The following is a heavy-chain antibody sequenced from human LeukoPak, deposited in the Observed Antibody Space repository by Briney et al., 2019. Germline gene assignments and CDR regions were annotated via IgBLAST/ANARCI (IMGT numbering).Heavy chain of an antibody. Sequence: GGSLRLSCAASGFSFSNYGMHWVRQAPGKGLEWVAVISYDGRNKYFADSVKGRLTISRDNSKNTVYLEMNSLRDEDTAVYYCAKEGRQLWSGRDGMDVWGQGTTVTVSS. CDR2: ISYDGRNK. J-gene: IGHJ6*02. V-gene: IGHV3-30*18. D-gene: IGHD5-18*01. CDR3: AKEGRQLWSGRDGMDV. CDR1: GFSFSNYG.